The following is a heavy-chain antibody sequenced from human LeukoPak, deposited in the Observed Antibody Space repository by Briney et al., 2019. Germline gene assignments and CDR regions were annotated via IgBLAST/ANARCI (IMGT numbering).Heavy chain of an antibody. V-gene: IGHV3-53*01. J-gene: IGHJ5*02. CDR3: VRNSGELGA. Sequence: PGGSLRLSCAASGFTVSNNYMSWVRRAAGKGLEWVALIYSGGSTYYADSVKGRFTISRDNSKNTLHLQMNSLRAEGTAVYYCVRNSGELGAWGQGTLVTVSS. D-gene: IGHD2-21*01. CDR1: GFTVSNNY. CDR2: IYSGGST.